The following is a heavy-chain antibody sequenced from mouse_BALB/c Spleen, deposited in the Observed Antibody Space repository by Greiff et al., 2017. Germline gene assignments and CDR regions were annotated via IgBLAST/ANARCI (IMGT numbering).Heavy chain of an antibody. CDR2: IRNKANGYTT. V-gene: IGHV7-3*02. Sequence: EVQLVESGGGLVQPGGSLRLSCATSGFTFTDYYMSWVRQPPGKALEWLGFIRNKANGYTTEYSASVKGRFTISRDNSQSILYLQMNTLRAEDSATYYCARDRAYYGSYYAMDYWGQGTSVTVSS. J-gene: IGHJ4*01. CDR3: ARDRAYYGSYYAMDY. CDR1: GFTFTDYY. D-gene: IGHD2-10*01.